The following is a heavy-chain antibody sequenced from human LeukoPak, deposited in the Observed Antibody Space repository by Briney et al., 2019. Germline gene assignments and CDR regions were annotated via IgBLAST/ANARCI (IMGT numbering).Heavy chain of an antibody. V-gene: IGHV3-23*01. J-gene: IGHJ4*02. CDR3: ANAPVYSSSWYGFYY. CDR2: ISSSGGTT. Sequence: GRSLRLSCAASGLTFSSYAMTWVRQAPGKGLEWVSTISSSGGTTHYADSVKGRFTISRDNSKNTLYLQMNSLRAEDTAVYYCANAPVYSSSWYGFYYWGQGTQVTVSS. CDR1: GLTFSSYA. D-gene: IGHD6-13*01.